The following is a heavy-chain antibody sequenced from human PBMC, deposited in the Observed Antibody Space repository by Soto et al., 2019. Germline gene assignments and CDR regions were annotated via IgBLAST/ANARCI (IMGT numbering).Heavy chain of an antibody. V-gene: IGHV3-33*01. Sequence: QVQLVESGGGVVQPGRSLRLSCAASGFTFSSYGMHWVRQAPGKGLEWVAVIWYDGSNKYYADSVKGRFTISRDNSKNTLYLQMNSLRAEDKAVYYCARDPADIVVVVAAPTPYYYYYGMDVWGQGTTVTASS. D-gene: IGHD2-15*01. CDR3: ARDPADIVVVVAAPTPYYYYYGMDV. J-gene: IGHJ6*02. CDR1: GFTFSSYG. CDR2: IWYDGSNK.